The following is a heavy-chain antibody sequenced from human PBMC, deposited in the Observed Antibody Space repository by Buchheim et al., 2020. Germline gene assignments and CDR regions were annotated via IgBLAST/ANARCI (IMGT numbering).Heavy chain of an antibody. CDR3: ARVFKGRKMHGVMAGQRYYYYGMDV. D-gene: IGHD6-19*01. Sequence: QVQLVQSGAEVKKPGASVKVSCKASGYTFTSYDINWVRQATGQGLEWMGWMNPNSGNTGYAQKFQGRVTMTRNTSISTAYMERSSLRSEDTAVYYCARVFKGRKMHGVMAGQRYYYYGMDVWGQGTT. CDR2: MNPNSGNT. CDR1: GYTFTSYD. V-gene: IGHV1-8*01. J-gene: IGHJ6*02.